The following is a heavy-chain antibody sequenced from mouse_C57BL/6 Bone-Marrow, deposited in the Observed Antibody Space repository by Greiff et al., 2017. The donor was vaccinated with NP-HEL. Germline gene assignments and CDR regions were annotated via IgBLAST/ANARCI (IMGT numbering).Heavy chain of an antibody. V-gene: IGHV5-4*01. CDR3: ARDRRLLYAMDY. Sequence: EVQLVESGGGLVKPGGSLKLSCAASGFTFSSYAMSWVRQTPDKRLEWVATISDGGSYTYYPDNVKGRFTISRDNAKNNLYLQMSHLKSEDTAMYYCARDRRLLYAMDYWGQGTSVTVSA. D-gene: IGHD1-1*01. CDR2: ISDGGSYT. CDR1: GFTFSSYA. J-gene: IGHJ4*01.